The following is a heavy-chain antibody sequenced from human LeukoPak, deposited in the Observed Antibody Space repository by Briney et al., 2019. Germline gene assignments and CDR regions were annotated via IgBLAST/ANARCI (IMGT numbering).Heavy chain of an antibody. Sequence: PGGSLRLSCAASGFTFSSYSMNWVRQAPGKGLEWVSAISGSGRDTYYADSMKGRFTISRDNSQNTLYLQMNSPRAEDTAVYYCARTTTVVTPYYFDYWGQGTLVTVSS. J-gene: IGHJ4*02. CDR3: ARTTTVVTPYYFDY. CDR1: GFTFSSYS. V-gene: IGHV3-23*01. D-gene: IGHD4-23*01. CDR2: ISGSGRDT.